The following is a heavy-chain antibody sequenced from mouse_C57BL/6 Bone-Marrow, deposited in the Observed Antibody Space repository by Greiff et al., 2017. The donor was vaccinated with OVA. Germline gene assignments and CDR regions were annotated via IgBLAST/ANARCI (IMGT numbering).Heavy chain of an antibody. CDR2: IDPSDSYT. CDR3: ARRNPYYFDY. CDR1: GYTFTSYW. J-gene: IGHJ2*01. V-gene: IGHV1-50*01. Sequence: QVQLQQPGAELVKPWASVKLSCKASGYTFTSYWMHWVKQRPGQGLEWIGEIDPSDSYTNYNQKFKGKATLTVDTSSSTAYMQLSSLTSEDSAVYYCARRNPYYFDYWGQGTTLTVSS.